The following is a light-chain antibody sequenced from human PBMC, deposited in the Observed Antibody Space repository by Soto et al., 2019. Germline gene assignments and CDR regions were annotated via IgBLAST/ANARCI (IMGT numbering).Light chain of an antibody. V-gene: IGLV2-23*01. J-gene: IGLJ1*01. Sequence: QSALTQPASVSGSPGQSITISCTGTNSDVGSFNLVSWYQHHPGKAPKLIMCESSRRPSGVSNRFSGSKSANTASLTISGLQADDEADYYCCSYTTSGTYVFGTGTKLTVL. CDR3: CSYTTSGTYV. CDR1: NSDVGSFNL. CDR2: ESS.